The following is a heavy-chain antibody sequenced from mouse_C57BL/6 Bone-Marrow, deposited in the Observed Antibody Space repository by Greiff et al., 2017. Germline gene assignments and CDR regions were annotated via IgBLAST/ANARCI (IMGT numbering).Heavy chain of an antibody. CDR2: LSNGGGST. D-gene: IGHD5-1*01. CDR3: ARHEYSGAMDY. Sequence: EVKVVESGGGLVQPGGSLKLSCAASGFTFSDYYMYWVRQTPEKRLEWVAYLSNGGGSTYYPDTVKGRFTISRDNAKNTLYLKMSRLKSEDTAMDYCARHEYSGAMDYWGQGTSVTVSS. CDR1: GFTFSDYY. J-gene: IGHJ4*01. V-gene: IGHV5-12*01.